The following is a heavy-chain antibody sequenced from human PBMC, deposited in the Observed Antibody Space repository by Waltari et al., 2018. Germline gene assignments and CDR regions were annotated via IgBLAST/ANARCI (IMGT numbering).Heavy chain of an antibody. CDR3: ARDSGTKYYYDSSGPHNY. J-gene: IGHJ4*02. V-gene: IGHV3-30-3*01. CDR1: GFTFSSYA. D-gene: IGHD3-22*01. CDR2: ISYDGSNK. Sequence: QVQLVESGGGVVQPGRSLRLSCAASGFTFSSYAMHWVRQAPGTGLEWVAVISYDGSNKYYADSVKGRFTISRDNSKNTLYLQMNSLRAEDTAVYYCARDSGTKYYYDSSGPHNYWGQGTLVTVSS.